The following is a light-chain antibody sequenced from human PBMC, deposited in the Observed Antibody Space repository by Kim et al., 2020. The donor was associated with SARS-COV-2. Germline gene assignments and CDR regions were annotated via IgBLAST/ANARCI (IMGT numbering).Light chain of an antibody. CDR3: QKCDSAPWT. V-gene: IGKV1-27*01. CDR1: QDISNY. Sequence: ASVGDRVTIPCRASQDISNYVAWFQLKPGKAPKLLIYAASALQPGVPSRFSGSGSGTDFTLTVTSLQPEDVATYYCQKCDSAPWTFGQGTKVEIK. J-gene: IGKJ1*01. CDR2: AAS.